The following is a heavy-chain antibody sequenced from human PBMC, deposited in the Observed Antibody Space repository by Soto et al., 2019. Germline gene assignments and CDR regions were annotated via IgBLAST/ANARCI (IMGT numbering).Heavy chain of an antibody. D-gene: IGHD6-25*01. CDR3: XRESGGYDSSTRYGLDV. CDR2: IYYSGST. CDR1: GGSISSGGHY. Sequence: SETLSLTCPVSGGSISSGGHYWTWIRQQPGKGLEWIGYIYYSGSTDYNPSLKSRVTISVDRSKNQFSLNLSSVTAADTAIYYCXRESGGYDSSTRYGLDVWGQGTTVTVSS. J-gene: IGHJ6*02. V-gene: IGHV4-31*03.